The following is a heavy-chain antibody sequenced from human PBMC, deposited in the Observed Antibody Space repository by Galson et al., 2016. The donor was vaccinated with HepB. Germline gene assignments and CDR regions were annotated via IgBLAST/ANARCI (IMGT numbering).Heavy chain of an antibody. CDR3: TIVYCSGGRCYPLYYGMDV. Sequence: SVKVSCKASGYTFTSHGFSWVRQAPGQGLEWMGCITAYHGNTLYSQNLQGRVTMTTDTSASTAYMELRSLRSDDTAVYYCTIVYCSGGRCYPLYYGMDVWGQGTTVTVSS. D-gene: IGHD2-15*01. CDR1: GYTFTSHG. J-gene: IGHJ6*02. V-gene: IGHV1-18*01. CDR2: ITAYHGNT.